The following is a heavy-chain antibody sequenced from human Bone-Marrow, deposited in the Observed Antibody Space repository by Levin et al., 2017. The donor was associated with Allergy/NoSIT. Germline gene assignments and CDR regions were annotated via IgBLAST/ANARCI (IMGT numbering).Heavy chain of an antibody. CDR1: FSSLPRASS. CDR2: IYSTDNT. Sequence: LSLPFSFSFSSLPRASSWGWVRQPPGTGLEWIGNIYSTDNTYYSPSLKSRVTISPRPSKNQFSLKLTSVTAADTAVYYCASMTTVTKTYYFDYWGQGTLVTVSS. CDR3: ASMTTVTKTYYFDY. V-gene: IGHV4-38-2*01. D-gene: IGHD4-17*01. J-gene: IGHJ4*02.